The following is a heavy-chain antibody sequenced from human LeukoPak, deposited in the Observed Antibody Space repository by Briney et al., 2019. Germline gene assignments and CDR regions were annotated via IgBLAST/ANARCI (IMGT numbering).Heavy chain of an antibody. D-gene: IGHD6-13*01. J-gene: IGHJ4*02. CDR2: MYSSGSS. CDR1: GGSISSHY. V-gene: IGHV4-4*07. Sequence: PSETLSLTCTVSGGSISSHYWSWIRQPAGKGLEWVGRMYSSGSSNYNPSLKSRVTMSVDTSKNQFSLNLKSVTAADTAVYYCAREDAALGTAAPHDYWGQGTLVTVSS. CDR3: AREDAALGTAAPHDY.